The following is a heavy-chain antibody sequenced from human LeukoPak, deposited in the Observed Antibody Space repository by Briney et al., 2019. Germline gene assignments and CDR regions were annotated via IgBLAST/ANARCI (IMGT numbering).Heavy chain of an antibody. CDR1: GFTFNKYS. CDR3: AKEMRAMTTVTTAVFDY. CDR2: ISSSGGNT. V-gene: IGHV3-23*01. J-gene: IGHJ4*02. Sequence: AGGPLSLFCAASGFTFNKYSMIWVREARGKALEGVSYISSSGGNTYYADSVKGRFTISRDNSKNTLYLRMNSLRAEDTAVYYCAKEMRAMTTVTTAVFDYWGEGGLVTVSS. D-gene: IGHD4-17*01.